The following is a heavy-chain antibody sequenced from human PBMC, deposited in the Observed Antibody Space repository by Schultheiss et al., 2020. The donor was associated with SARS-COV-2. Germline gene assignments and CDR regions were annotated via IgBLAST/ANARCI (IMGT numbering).Heavy chain of an antibody. Sequence: GSLRLSCAVYGGSFSGYYWSWIRQPPGKGLEWIGEINHSGSTNYNPSLKSRVTISVDTSKNQFSLKLSSVTAADTAVYYCARAGIAARLGGWGQGTLVTGSS. D-gene: IGHD6-6*01. CDR3: ARAGIAARLGG. CDR1: GGSFSGYY. V-gene: IGHV4-34*01. J-gene: IGHJ4*02. CDR2: INHSGST.